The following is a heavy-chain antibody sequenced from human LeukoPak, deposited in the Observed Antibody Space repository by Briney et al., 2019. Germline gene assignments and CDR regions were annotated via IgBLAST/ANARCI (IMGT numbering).Heavy chain of an antibody. CDR1: GGSISSYY. CDR2: IYTSGST. J-gene: IGHJ4*02. V-gene: IGHV4-4*07. Sequence: SETLSLTCTVSGGSISSYYWSWIRQPAGKGLEWIGCIYTSGSTNYNPSLKSRVTMSVDTSKNQFSLKLSSVTAADTAVYYCAREVASGWYPYYFDYWGQGTLVTVSS. D-gene: IGHD6-19*01. CDR3: AREVASGWYPYYFDY.